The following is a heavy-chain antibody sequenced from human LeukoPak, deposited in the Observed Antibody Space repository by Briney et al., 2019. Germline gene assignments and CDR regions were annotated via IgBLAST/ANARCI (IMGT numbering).Heavy chain of an antibody. V-gene: IGHV4-30-4*08. CDR2: IYYSGST. Sequence: SETLSLTCTVSGGSISSGDYYWSWIRQPPGKGLEWIGYIYYSGSTYYNPSLKSRVTISVDTSKNQFSLTVNSVTAADTAVYFCARDAGYSSSYLDYWGLGTLVTVSS. J-gene: IGHJ4*02. D-gene: IGHD6-13*01. CDR1: GGSISSGDYY. CDR3: ARDAGYSSSYLDY.